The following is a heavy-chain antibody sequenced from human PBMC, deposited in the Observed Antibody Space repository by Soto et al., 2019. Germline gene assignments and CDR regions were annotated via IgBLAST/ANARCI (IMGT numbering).Heavy chain of an antibody. CDR1: GFTFSSYS. V-gene: IGHV3-21*01. CDR3: ARDRWFGELLAVAGMDV. Sequence: PGGSLRLSCAASGFTFSSYSMNWVRQAPGKGLEWVSSISSSSSYIYYADSVKGRFTISRDNAKNSLYLQMNSLRAEDTAVYYCARDRWFGELLAVAGMDVWGQGTTVTVSS. D-gene: IGHD3-10*01. CDR2: ISSSSSYI. J-gene: IGHJ6*02.